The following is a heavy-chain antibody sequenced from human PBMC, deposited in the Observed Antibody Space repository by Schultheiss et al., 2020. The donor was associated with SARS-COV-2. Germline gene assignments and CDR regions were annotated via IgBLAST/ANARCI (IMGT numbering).Heavy chain of an antibody. CDR1: GYTFTSYG. J-gene: IGHJ6*03. D-gene: IGHD6-6*01. CDR2: ISAYNGNT. V-gene: IGHV1-18*01. Sequence: ASVKVSCKASGYTFTSYGISWVRQAPGQGLEWMGWISAYNGNTSYSQKLQGRITLTTDTSTSTAYMELRSLRSDDTAVYYCARVNCDSSLYSYYYMDVWGKGTTVTVSS. CDR3: ARVNCDSSLYSYYYMDV.